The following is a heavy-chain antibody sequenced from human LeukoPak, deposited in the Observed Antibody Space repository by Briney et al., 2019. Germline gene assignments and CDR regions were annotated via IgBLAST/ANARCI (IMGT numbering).Heavy chain of an antibody. V-gene: IGHV4-59*12. CDR3: ANHGGGENYGSGSYYRT. CDR2: LYNSGTT. Sequence: PSETLSLTCTVSGVSISSFYWSWIRQSPGRGLEYIGYLYNSGTTNYNPSLMSRVTMSVDASKNQFSLKLSSVTAADTAVYYCANHGGGENYGSGSYYRTWGQGTLVTVSS. J-gene: IGHJ5*02. D-gene: IGHD3-10*01. CDR1: GVSISSFY.